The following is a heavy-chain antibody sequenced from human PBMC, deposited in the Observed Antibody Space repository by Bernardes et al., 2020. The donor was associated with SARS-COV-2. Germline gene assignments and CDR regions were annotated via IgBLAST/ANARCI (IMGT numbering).Heavy chain of an antibody. J-gene: IGHJ4*02. CDR1: GFTFNAYS. Sequence: GSLRLSCAVSGFTFNAYSMSWVRQAPGKGREWVAMIKKDGGEEYYLDSVRGRFTISRDNAKNSLNLQMNSLRAEDTAVYYCARVRFLKWVPDVIDYWGQGTLVTVSS. D-gene: IGHD3-3*01. CDR2: IKKDGGEE. V-gene: IGHV3-7*04. CDR3: ARVRFLKWVPDVIDY.